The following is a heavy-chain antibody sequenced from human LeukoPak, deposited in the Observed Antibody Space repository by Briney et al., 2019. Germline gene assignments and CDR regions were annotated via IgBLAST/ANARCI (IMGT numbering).Heavy chain of an antibody. CDR2: INHSGST. CDR1: GGSFSGYY. Sequence: SETLSLTCAVYGGSFSGYYWSWIRQPPGKGLEWIGEINHSGSTNYNPSLKSRVTISVDTSKNQFSLKLSPVTAADTAVYYCARNDDSSSYWGQGTLVTVSS. CDR3: ARNDDSSSY. D-gene: IGHD5-18*01. V-gene: IGHV4-34*01. J-gene: IGHJ4*02.